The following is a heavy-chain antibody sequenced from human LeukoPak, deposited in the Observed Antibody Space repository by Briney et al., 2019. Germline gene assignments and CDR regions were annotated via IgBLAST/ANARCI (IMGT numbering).Heavy chain of an antibody. V-gene: IGHV1-69*13. J-gene: IGHJ6*03. CDR3: ARGPPPLAYSSSWYGGYYYMDV. D-gene: IGHD6-13*01. CDR1: GGTFSSYA. Sequence: ASVKVSCKASGGTFSSYAISWVRQAPGQGLEWMGGIIPIFGTANYAQKFQGRVTITADESTSSAYMELSSLRSEDTAVYYCARGPPPLAYSSSWYGGYYYMDVWGKGTTVTVSS. CDR2: IIPIFGTA.